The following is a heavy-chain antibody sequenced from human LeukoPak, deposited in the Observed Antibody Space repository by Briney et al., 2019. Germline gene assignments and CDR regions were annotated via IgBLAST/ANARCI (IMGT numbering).Heavy chain of an antibody. CDR3: AKDRDRIAADYLPDWFDP. J-gene: IGHJ5*02. V-gene: IGHV3-23*01. CDR1: GFTFSSYA. CDR2: ISGSGGST. Sequence: GGSLRLSCAASGFTFSSYAMSWVRQAPGKGLEWVSAISGSGGSTYYADSVKGRFTISRDNSKNTLYLQMNSLRAEDTAVYYCAKDRDRIAADYLPDWFDPWGQGTLVTVSS. D-gene: IGHD6-13*01.